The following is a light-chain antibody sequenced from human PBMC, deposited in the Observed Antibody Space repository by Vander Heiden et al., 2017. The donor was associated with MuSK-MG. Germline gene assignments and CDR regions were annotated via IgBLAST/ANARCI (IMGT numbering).Light chain of an antibody. CDR2: DVS. Sequence: DIQMTRSHSPLSSSVDDRLTIPCRASQSISSWLAWYQQKPGKAPKLLIYDVSSLESGVPSRFSGSGSGTEFTLTISRLQPDDFATYYCQQDNSCSRTFGQGTKVEIK. CDR1: QSISSW. V-gene: IGKV1-5*01. J-gene: IGKJ1*01. CDR3: QQDNSCSRT.